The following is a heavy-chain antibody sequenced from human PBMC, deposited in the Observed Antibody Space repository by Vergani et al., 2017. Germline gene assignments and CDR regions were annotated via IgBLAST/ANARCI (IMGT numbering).Heavy chain of an antibody. CDR1: GFTFNHYA. J-gene: IGHJ6*02. CDR3: AKANPRKSGYDDLYYYRALDV. D-gene: IGHD5-12*01. CDR2: ISGSGGST. Sequence: EVQLLESGGDLVQPGGSLRLSCAASGFTFNHYAMNWVRQAPGQGLEWVSGISGSGGSTYDAGSVKGRFTISRDSSNNTLYLQMNSLSAGDTAVYYCAKANPRKSGYDDLYYYRALDVWGQGTTVTVSS. V-gene: IGHV3-23*01.